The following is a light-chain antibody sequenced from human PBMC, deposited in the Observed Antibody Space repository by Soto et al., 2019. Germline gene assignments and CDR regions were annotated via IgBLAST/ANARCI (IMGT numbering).Light chain of an antibody. Sequence: QSLLTQPPSVSAAPGQRVTISCSGRTSNIGSNYVSWYQQLTGTAPRLLIYDNDQRPSGIPDRFSGSKSGTSATLGITGLQTGDEADYYCGSWDGSLSIYVFGTGTQLTVL. V-gene: IGLV1-51*01. CDR3: GSWDGSLSIYV. CDR2: DND. CDR1: TSNIGSNY. J-gene: IGLJ1*01.